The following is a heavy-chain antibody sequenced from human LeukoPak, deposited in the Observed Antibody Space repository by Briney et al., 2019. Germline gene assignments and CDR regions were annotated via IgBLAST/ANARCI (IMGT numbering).Heavy chain of an antibody. J-gene: IGHJ3*02. Sequence: ASVKVPCMASGYTFTGYYMQWVRQAPGQGLEWMGWINPNSGGTNYAQKFQGRVTMTRDTSISTAYMELSRLRSDDTAVYYCARDGDAGAFDIWGQRTMVTVSS. CDR1: GYTFTGYY. D-gene: IGHD7-27*01. V-gene: IGHV1-2*02. CDR2: INPNSGGT. CDR3: ARDGDAGAFDI.